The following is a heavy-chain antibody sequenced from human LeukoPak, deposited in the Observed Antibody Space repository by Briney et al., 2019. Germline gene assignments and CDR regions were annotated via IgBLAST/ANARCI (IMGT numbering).Heavy chain of an antibody. D-gene: IGHD3-9*01. V-gene: IGHV3-7*01. J-gene: IGHJ6*02. CDR3: ARDRYFDYYGMDV. CDR2: IKQDGSEK. Sequence: GGSLRLSCAASGFTFSSYWMSWVRQAPGKGLEWVANIKQDGSEKYYVDSVKGRFTISRDNAKNSLYLQMNSLRAEDTAVYYCARDRYFDYYGMDVWGQGTTVTVSS. CDR1: GFTFSSYW.